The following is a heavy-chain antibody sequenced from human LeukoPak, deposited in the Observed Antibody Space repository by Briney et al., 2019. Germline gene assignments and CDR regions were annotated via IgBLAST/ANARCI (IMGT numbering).Heavy chain of an antibody. CDR3: ARGLTHYRITFGGATDY. Sequence: SETLSLTCAVYGGSFSGYYWNWIRQPPEMGLEWIGQIFHSGGAKYNGSLKSRVTISVDTSKNQFSLKLNSVTAADTAVYYCARGLTHYRITFGGATDYWGQGTLVTVSS. V-gene: IGHV4-34*01. CDR2: IFHSGGA. J-gene: IGHJ4*02. D-gene: IGHD3-16*01. CDR1: GGSFSGYY.